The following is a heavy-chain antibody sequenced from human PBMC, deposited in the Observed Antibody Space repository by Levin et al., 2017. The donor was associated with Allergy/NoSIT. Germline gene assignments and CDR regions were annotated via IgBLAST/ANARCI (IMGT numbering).Heavy chain of an antibody. CDR2: ISYDGSNK. Sequence: GGSLRLSCAASGFTFSSYAMHWVRQAPGKGLEWVAVISYDGSNKYYADSVKGRFTISRDNSKNTLYLQMNSLRAEDTAVYYCARGRSGVWGKGTTVTVSS. J-gene: IGHJ6*04. D-gene: IGHD1-26*01. CDR3: ARGRSGV. V-gene: IGHV3-30-3*01. CDR1: GFTFSSYA.